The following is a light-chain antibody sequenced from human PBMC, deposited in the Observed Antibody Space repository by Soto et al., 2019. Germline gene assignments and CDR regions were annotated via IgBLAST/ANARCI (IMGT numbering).Light chain of an antibody. J-gene: IGKJ1*01. CDR1: QSVSSTS. CDR3: QQYDSSVWT. CDR2: GVS. V-gene: IGKV3-20*01. Sequence: EIVLTQSPGTLSLSPGERATLSCRASQSVSSTSLAWYQQKPGQAPRLLMYGVSSRATGIPDRFSGSGSGTDFTLTINRLGPEDFAVYFCQQYDSSVWTFGQGTKVEIK.